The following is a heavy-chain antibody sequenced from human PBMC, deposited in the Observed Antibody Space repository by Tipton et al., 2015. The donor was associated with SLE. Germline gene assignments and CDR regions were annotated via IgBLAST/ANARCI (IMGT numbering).Heavy chain of an antibody. CDR2: IYYSGST. V-gene: IGHV4-39*07. D-gene: IGHD2-21*01. CDR1: GGSISSSSYY. J-gene: IGHJ4*02. CDR3: ARLRVISYSFDY. Sequence: TLSLTCTVSGGSISSSSYYWGWIRQPPGKGLEWIGSIYYSGSTYYNPSLKSRVTISVDTSKNQFSLKLSSVTAADTAVYYCARLRVISYSFDYWGQGTLVTVSS.